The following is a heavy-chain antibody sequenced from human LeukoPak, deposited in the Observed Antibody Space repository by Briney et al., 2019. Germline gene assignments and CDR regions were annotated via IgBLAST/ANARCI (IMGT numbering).Heavy chain of an antibody. CDR1: GYTFTSYG. CDR2: ISAYNGNT. D-gene: IGHD2-21*02. Sequence: ASVKVSCKASGYTFTSYGISWVRQAPGQGLEWMGWISAYNGNTNYAQKLQGRVTMTTDTSTSTAYMELRSLRSDDTAVYYCARDSSKLAYCGGDCPSYGMDVWGQGTTVTVSS. J-gene: IGHJ6*02. V-gene: IGHV1-18*01. CDR3: ARDSSKLAYCGGDCPSYGMDV.